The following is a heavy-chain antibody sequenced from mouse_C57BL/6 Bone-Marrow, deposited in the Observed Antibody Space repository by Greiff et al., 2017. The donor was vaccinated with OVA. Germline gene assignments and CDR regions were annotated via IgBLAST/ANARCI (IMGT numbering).Heavy chain of an antibody. V-gene: IGHV1-15*01. Sequence: QVQLQQSGAELVRPGASVTLSCKASGYTFTDYEMHWVKQTPVHGLEWIGAIDPETGGTAYNQKFKGKAILTADKSSSTAYMELRSLTSEDSAVYYFTRYYGSSKRAMDYWGQGTSVTVSS. CDR3: TRYYGSSKRAMDY. D-gene: IGHD1-1*01. CDR2: IDPETGGT. J-gene: IGHJ4*01. CDR1: GYTFTDYE.